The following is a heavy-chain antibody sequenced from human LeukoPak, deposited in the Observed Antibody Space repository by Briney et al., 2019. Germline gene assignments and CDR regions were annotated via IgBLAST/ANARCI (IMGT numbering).Heavy chain of an antibody. Sequence: GGSLRLSCAASGFTLSSHWMCWVRQAPGKGLEWVANIKPDGSAKYYVDSVKGRFTISRDNAKNSLYLQMDGLRAEDTALYYCARDPQWSSDYWGQGALVTVSS. CDR1: GFTLSSHW. CDR3: ARDPQWSSDY. CDR2: IKPDGSAK. V-gene: IGHV3-7*01. D-gene: IGHD3-3*01. J-gene: IGHJ4*02.